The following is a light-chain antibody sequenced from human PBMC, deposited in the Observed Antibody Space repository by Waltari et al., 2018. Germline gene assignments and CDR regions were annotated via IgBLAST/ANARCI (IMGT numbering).Light chain of an antibody. CDR3: QQRSNWPLT. V-gene: IGKV3-11*01. CDR2: DAS. J-gene: IGKJ4*01. CDR1: QSVNDY. Sequence: EVVLTQSPATLSLSPGERATLSCRASQSVNDYLAWYQQKPGQAPRLLMYDASNRATGSPARFSGSGSGTDFTLTISSLESEDFAVYYCQQRSNWPLTFGGGTKVEIK.